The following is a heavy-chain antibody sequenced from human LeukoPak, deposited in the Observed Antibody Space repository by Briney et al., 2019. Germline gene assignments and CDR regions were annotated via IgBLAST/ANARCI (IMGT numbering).Heavy chain of an antibody. CDR1: GFTFSSYA. J-gene: IGHJ6*02. D-gene: IGHD2-2*01. CDR2: ISYDGSNK. CDR3: ARAPSSTPARDYYYGMDV. V-gene: IGHV3-30-3*01. Sequence: NPGGSLRLSCAASGFTFSSYAMHWVRQAPGKGLEWVAVISYDGSNKYYADSVKGRFTISRDNSKNTLYLQMNSLRAEDTAVYYCARAPSSTPARDYYYGMDVWGQGTTVTVSS.